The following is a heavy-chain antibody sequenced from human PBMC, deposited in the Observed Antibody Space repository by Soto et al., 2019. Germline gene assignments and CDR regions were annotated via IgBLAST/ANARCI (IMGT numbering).Heavy chain of an antibody. CDR2: IYYSGST. J-gene: IGHJ1*01. CDR3: AGYIAAAYEYFQH. D-gene: IGHD6-13*01. V-gene: IGHV4-59*01. Sequence: SETLSLTCTVSGGSISSYYWSWIRQPPGKGLEWIGYIYYSGSTNYNPSLKSRVTISVDTSKNQFSLKLSSVTAADTAVYYCAGYIAAAYEYFQHWGQGTLVTVS. CDR1: GGSISSYY.